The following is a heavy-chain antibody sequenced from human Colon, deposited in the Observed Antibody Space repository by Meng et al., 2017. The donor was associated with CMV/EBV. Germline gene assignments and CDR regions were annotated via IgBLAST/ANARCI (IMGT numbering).Heavy chain of an antibody. CDR3: ARGGNFYDSSGYPVGVLDH. CDR2: MYYSGNT. Sequence: SETLSLTRNVSGGSISSSSSYWGWLRQPPGKGLEWIGSMYYSGNTDYNPSLKSRVTISVALSKNQFYLNLTSVTAADTALYYCARGGNFYDSSGYPVGVLDHWGLETLVTVSS. D-gene: IGHD3-22*01. J-gene: IGHJ4*02. CDR1: GGSISSSSSY. V-gene: IGHV4-39*07.